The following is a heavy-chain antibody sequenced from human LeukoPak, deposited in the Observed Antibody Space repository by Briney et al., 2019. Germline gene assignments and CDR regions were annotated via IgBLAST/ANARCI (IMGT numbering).Heavy chain of an antibody. V-gene: IGHV1-46*01. CDR2: INPSGGST. CDR3: ARDLGYCTNGVCHTRFDY. D-gene: IGHD2-8*01. J-gene: IGHJ4*02. Sequence: ASVKVSCKASGYTFTSYYMHWVRQAPGQGLEWMGIINPSGGSTSYAQKFQGRVTMTRDTSTSTVYMELSSLRSEDTAVYYCARDLGYCTNGVCHTRFDYWGQGTLVAASS. CDR1: GYTFTSYY.